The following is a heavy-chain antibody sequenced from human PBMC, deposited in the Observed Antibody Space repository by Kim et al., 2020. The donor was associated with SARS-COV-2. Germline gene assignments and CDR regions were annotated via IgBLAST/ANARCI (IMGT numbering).Heavy chain of an antibody. CDR2: ISGSGIT. CDR3: ATDPTAVPQVGRFDL. CDR1: GGSVSSVADY. V-gene: IGHV4-30-4*01. D-gene: IGHD4-4*01. J-gene: IGHJ2*01. Sequence: SETLSLTCSVSGGSVSSVADYWTWIRQSPGRGLEWLGFISGSGITHYNPSLKSRISISVDTSKNHFSLRLTSVTAVDTAIYYCATDPTAVPQVGRFDLWG.